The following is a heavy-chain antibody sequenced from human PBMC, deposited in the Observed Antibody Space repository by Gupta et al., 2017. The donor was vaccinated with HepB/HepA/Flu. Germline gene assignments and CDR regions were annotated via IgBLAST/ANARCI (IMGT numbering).Heavy chain of an antibody. CDR1: GGSFSGYY. CDR2: INHSGST. CDR3: ARGHVWWDY. J-gene: IGHJ4*02. Sequence: QVQLQQWGAGLLKPSETLSLTCAVYGGSFSGYYWSWIRQPPGKGLEGIGEINHSGSTNYNPSLKSRVTISVETSKNQFSLKLSSVTAADTAVYYCARGHVWWDYWGQGTLVTVSS. D-gene: IGHD2-21*01. V-gene: IGHV4-34*01.